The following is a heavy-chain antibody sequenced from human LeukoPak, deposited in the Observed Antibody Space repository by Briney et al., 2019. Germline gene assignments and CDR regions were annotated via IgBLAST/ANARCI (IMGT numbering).Heavy chain of an antibody. V-gene: IGHV3-30*03. CDR3: VRDPACRELLSCFDY. CDR1: GFAFSDYC. D-gene: IGHD3-10*01. CDR2: ISPDGSST. Sequence: GGSLRLSCVASGFAFSDYCMDWVRQAPGKGLEWVAVISPDGSSTYYADSVKGRFTISRDNSKNTLYLQMNSLRAEDTAVYSCVRDPACRELLSCFDYWGQGTLVTVSS. J-gene: IGHJ4*02.